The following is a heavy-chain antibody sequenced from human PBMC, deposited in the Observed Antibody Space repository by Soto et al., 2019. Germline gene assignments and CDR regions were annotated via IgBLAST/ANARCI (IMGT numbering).Heavy chain of an antibody. V-gene: IGHV4-59*01. CDR1: GDSMTGYN. CDR2: IDYSGSA. Sequence: SETLSLTCTVSGDSMTGYNWGWIRQSPEKGLEWIGYIDYSGSANYNPSLRSRVTIAIDTSNNQFSLNLASVTAADTAVYYCTRARYGDHFDSWGQATLVTVSS. D-gene: IGHD4-17*01. CDR3: TRARYGDHFDS. J-gene: IGHJ4*02.